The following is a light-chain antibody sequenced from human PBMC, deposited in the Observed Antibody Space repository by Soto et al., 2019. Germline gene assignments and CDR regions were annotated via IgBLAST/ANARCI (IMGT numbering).Light chain of an antibody. CDR3: SSYTSSSIYV. CDR2: AVS. CDR1: SSDVGGYKY. V-gene: IGLV2-14*01. Sequence: QSALTQPASVSGSPGQSITISCTGTSSDVGGYKYVSWYQQHPGKAPKLMIYAVSNRPSGVSNRFSGSKSGNTASLTISGLQAEDEADYYCSSYTSSSIYVFGAGTNVTVL. J-gene: IGLJ1*01.